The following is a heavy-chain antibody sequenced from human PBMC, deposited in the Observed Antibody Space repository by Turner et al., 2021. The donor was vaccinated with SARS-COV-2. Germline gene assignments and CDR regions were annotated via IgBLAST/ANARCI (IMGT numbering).Heavy chain of an antibody. CDR1: GFTFSPYS. CDR2: ISGSGRYI. Sequence: EVQLVASGGGLVEPGGSLRLSCAASGFTFSPYSMNWVRKAPGKGLEWVSSISGSGRYIFDADSVKGRFTISRDNARNSLYLQMDSLRAEDSAIYYCGRLMATTDTNYFYYGMDFWGQGTTVTVSS. J-gene: IGHJ6*02. D-gene: IGHD5-12*01. V-gene: IGHV3-21*06. CDR3: GRLMATTDTNYFYYGMDF.